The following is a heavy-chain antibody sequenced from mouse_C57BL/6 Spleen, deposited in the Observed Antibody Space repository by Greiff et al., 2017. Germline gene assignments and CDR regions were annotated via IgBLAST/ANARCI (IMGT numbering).Heavy chain of an antibody. Sequence: EVQLQQSGTVLARPGASVKMSCKTSGYTFTSYWMHWVKQRPGQGLEWIGAIYPGNSDTSYNQKFKGKAKLTAVTSASTAYMELSSLTNEDSAVXYCTRNYYGSSLGYFDVWGTGTTVTVSS. D-gene: IGHD1-1*01. CDR3: TRNYYGSSLGYFDV. CDR1: GYTFTSYW. V-gene: IGHV1-5*01. CDR2: IYPGNSDT. J-gene: IGHJ1*03.